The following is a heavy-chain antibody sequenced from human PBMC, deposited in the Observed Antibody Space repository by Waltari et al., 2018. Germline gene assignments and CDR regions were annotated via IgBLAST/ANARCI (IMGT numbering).Heavy chain of an antibody. D-gene: IGHD6-19*01. V-gene: IGHV3-23*04. CDR1: GFTISNYA. Sequence: EVQLVESGGGLVQPGGSLRLSCAASGFTISNYAINWVRQAPGKERGCVSVITAIVDITNYADSVKGRFTISRDNSKNEVYLQMNSLRAGDTAVYFCAREGVAGTCDYWGQGTLVTVSS. CDR2: ITAIVDIT. J-gene: IGHJ4*02. CDR3: AREGVAGTCDY.